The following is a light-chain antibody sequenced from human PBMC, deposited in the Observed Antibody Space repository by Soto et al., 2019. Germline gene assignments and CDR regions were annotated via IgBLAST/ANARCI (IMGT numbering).Light chain of an antibody. CDR1: QSVGNN. CDR3: QQYNDWPPIT. CDR2: YAS. V-gene: IGKV3-15*01. Sequence: EIMMTQSPATLSVSPGERVTLSCRASQSVGNNLAWYQQKPGQVPRLLIYYASTMATGIPARFSGSGSGTEFNLNISTLQSEDFALYYCQQYNDWPPITFGQGTRLEIK. J-gene: IGKJ5*01.